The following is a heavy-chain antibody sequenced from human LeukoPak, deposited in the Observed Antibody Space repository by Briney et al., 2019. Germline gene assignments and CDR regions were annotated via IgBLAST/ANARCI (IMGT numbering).Heavy chain of an antibody. CDR2: IRYDGSNK. CDR1: GFSFSSYG. V-gene: IGHV3-30*02. J-gene: IGHJ6*03. Sequence: GGSLRLSCAASGFSFSSYGMHWVRQAPGKGLEWVAFIRYDGSNKHFVDSVKGRLTISRDNSKNTLYLQMNSLRPEDTAVYYCAKNSLSSASWGGFDYYYMDVWGKGTTVIVSS. D-gene: IGHD2-2*01. CDR3: AKNSLSSASWGGFDYYYMDV.